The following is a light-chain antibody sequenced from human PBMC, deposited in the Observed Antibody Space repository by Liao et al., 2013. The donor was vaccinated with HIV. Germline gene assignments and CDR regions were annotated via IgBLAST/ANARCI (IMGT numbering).Light chain of an antibody. CDR3: QAWDSTTTAYV. Sequence: SSELTQSPSVSVSPGQTASITCSGDYLGDKYASWYQHKPGQAPILVIYQDTKRPTGIPERFSGSNSGNTATLTISGTQAMDEADYYCQAWDSTTTAYVFGSGTKVTVL. V-gene: IGLV3-1*01. CDR1: YLGDKY. CDR2: QDT. J-gene: IGLJ1*01.